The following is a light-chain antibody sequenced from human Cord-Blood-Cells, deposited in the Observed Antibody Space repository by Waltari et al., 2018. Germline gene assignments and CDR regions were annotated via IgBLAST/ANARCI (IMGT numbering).Light chain of an antibody. CDR2: KDS. Sequence: SYELTQPPSVSVSPGKTARSTCSGDALPKQYAYWYQQKPGQAPVLVIYKDSERPSGIPERFSGSSSGTTVTLTISGVQAEDEADYYCQSADSSGTSRVFGGGTKLTVL. J-gene: IGLJ3*02. V-gene: IGLV3-25*02. CDR1: ALPKQY. CDR3: QSADSSGTSRV.